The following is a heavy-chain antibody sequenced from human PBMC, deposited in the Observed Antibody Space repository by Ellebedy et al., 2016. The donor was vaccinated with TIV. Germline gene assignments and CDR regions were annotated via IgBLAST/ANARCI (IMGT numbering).Heavy chain of an antibody. D-gene: IGHD6-19*01. CDR3: ASRAISVAGTDPPTDYYYGMDV. CDR1: GFTFSNAW. J-gene: IGHJ6*02. V-gene: IGHV3-15*07. CDR2: IKSKTDGGTT. Sequence: GESLKISCAASGFTFSNAWMNWVRQAPGKGLEWVGRIKSKTDGGTTDYAAPVKGRFTISRDNAKNSLWLQMNSLRTEDTAVYYCASRAISVAGTDPPTDYYYGMDVWGQGTTVTVSS.